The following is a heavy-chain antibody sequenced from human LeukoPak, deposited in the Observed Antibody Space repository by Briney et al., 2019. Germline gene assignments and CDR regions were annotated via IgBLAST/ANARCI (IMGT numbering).Heavy chain of an antibody. CDR3: ARDYYSSSWGSDY. D-gene: IGHD6-13*01. J-gene: IGHJ4*02. CDR1: GFTFSSYS. CDR2: ISSSSSTI. Sequence: GGSLRLSCAASGFTFSSYSMNWVRQAPGKGLEWVSYISSSSSTIYYADSVKGRFTISRDNAKNSLYLQMNSLRAEDTAVYYCARDYYSSSWGSDYWGQGTLVTVSS. V-gene: IGHV3-48*01.